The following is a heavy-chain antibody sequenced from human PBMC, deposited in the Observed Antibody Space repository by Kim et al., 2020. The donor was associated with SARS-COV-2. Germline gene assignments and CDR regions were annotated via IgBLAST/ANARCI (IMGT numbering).Heavy chain of an antibody. D-gene: IGHD6-13*01. J-gene: IGHJ4*02. Sequence: GESLKISCKGSGYSFTSYWIGWVRQMPGKGLEWMGIIYPGDSDTRYSPSFQGQVTISADKSISTAYLQWSSLKASDTAMYYCARQFGSLPEPSHSSSWSFYFDYWGQGTLVTVSS. CDR3: ARQFGSLPEPSHSSSWSFYFDY. CDR2: IYPGDSDT. V-gene: IGHV5-51*01. CDR1: GYSFTSYW.